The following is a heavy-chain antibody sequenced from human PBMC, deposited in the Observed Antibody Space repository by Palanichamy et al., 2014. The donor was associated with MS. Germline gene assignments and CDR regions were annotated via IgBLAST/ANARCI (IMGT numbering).Heavy chain of an antibody. D-gene: IGHD4-11*01. CDR2: IYWDDDK. CDR1: GFSLSTSGVG. CDR3: SHGGGNYGHMDV. Sequence: QITLKESGPTLVKPTQTLTLTCTFSGFSLSTSGVGVGWIRQPPGRALEWLALIYWDDDKRYSPSLKSRLTITKDTSKNQVVLAMTNMDPVDTATYYCSHGGGNYGHMDVWGKGTTVTVSS. V-gene: IGHV2-5*02. J-gene: IGHJ6*03.